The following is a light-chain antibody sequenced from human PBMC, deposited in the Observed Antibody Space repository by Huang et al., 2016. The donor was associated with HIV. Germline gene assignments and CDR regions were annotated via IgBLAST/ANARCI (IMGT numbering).Light chain of an antibody. V-gene: IGKV4-1*01. CDR3: QQYYDTPLT. CDR1: QSMLNTDNNRDY. CDR2: WAS. J-gene: IGKJ3*01. Sequence: DIVMTQSPESLAVSLGERATINCRSSQSMLNTDNNRDYLAWYQQKPGQRTRLLIYWASTRESGVPDRCLGTGSGTDFTLTISNLQAEDVAVYFCQQYYDTPLTFGPGTKVDIK.